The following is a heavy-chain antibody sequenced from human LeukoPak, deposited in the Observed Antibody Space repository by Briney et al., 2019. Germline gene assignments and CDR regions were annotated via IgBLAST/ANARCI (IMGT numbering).Heavy chain of an antibody. CDR2: ISWNSGSI. CDR1: GFTFDDYA. J-gene: IGHJ1*01. Sequence: GGSLRLSCAASGFTFDDYAMHWVRQAPGKGLEWVSGISWNSGSIGYADSVKGRFTISRDNAKNSLYLQMNSLRAEDTAVYYCARDGPEYFQHWGQGTLVTVSS. V-gene: IGHV3-9*01. CDR3: ARDGPEYFQH.